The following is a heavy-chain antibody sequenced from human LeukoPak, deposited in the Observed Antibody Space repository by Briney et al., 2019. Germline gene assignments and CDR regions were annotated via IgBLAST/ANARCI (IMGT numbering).Heavy chain of an antibody. Sequence: QAGGSLRLSCAASGFTFRSYGMHWVRQAPGKGLEWVAVIWHDGSKKDYGDSVKGRFTISRDNSKNTLDLEMNSLRAEDTAVYYCARDPTARLYYGSGSSGFDYWGQGIQVTVSS. D-gene: IGHD3-10*01. J-gene: IGHJ4*02. CDR3: ARDPTARLYYGSGSSGFDY. V-gene: IGHV3-33*01. CDR1: GFTFRSYG. CDR2: IWHDGSKK.